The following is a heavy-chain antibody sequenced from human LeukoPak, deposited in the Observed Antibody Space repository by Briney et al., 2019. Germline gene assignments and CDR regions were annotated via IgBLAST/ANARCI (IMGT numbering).Heavy chain of an antibody. V-gene: IGHV4-61*08. D-gene: IGHD6-13*01. J-gene: IGHJ4*02. CDR1: GGSISSGDYY. Sequence: SETLSLTCIVSGGSISSGDYYWSWIRQPPGKGLEWIGYIYYSGSTNYNPSLKSRVTISVDTSKNQFSLKVSSVTAADTAVYYCASSRGSSSWYYFDQWGQGILVTVSS. CDR3: ASSRGSSSWYYFDQ. CDR2: IYYSGST.